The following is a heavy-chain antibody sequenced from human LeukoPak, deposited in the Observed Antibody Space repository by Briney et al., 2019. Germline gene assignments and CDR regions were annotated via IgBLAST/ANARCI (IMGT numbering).Heavy chain of an antibody. CDR1: GFTFSSYE. J-gene: IGHJ6*03. D-gene: IGHD3-3*01. V-gene: IGHV3-48*03. Sequence: GGSLRLSCAASGFTFSSYEMNWVRQAPGKGLEWVSYIISSGSTIYYADSVKGRFTISRDNATNSLYLQMTSLKAENKAFYYCARWGFTIFGNYYYYYYMDVWGKGTTVTVSS. CDR2: IISSGSTI. CDR3: ARWGFTIFGNYYYYYYMDV.